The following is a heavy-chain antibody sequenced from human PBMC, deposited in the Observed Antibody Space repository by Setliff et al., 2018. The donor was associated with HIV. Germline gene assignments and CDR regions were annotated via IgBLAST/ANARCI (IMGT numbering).Heavy chain of an antibody. CDR3: ARRGGGGGRFYFYYMDV. V-gene: IGHV1-8*02. CDR1: GYTFTNYD. CDR2: MNPDSRNT. J-gene: IGHJ6*03. D-gene: IGHD2-15*01. Sequence: GASVKVSCKPSGYTFTNYDINWVRQAAGQGLEWMGWMNPDSRNTGYAQRFEGSVTMTWDTSISTAYMELNNVKFEDTAVYYCARRGGGGGRFYFYYMDVWGKGTTVTSP.